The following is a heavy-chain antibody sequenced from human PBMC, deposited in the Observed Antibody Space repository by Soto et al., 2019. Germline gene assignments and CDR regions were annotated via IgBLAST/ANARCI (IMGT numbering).Heavy chain of an antibody. V-gene: IGHV4-59*01. D-gene: IGHD3-9*01. CDR3: AIERGDYDILTGYYTEYYYGMDL. CDR2: IYYSGST. J-gene: IGHJ6*02. Sequence: SETLSLTCTFSGVSISSYYWSCIRQPPGKGLEWIGYIYYSGSTNYNPSLKSRVTISVDTSKNQFSLKLSSVTAADTAVYYCAIERGDYDILTGYYTEYYYGMDLWGQGTTVTVSS. CDR1: GVSISSYY.